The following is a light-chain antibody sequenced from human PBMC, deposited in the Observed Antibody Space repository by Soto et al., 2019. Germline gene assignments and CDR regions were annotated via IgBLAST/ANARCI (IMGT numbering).Light chain of an antibody. CDR2: GAS. CDR1: QSVSNNY. J-gene: IGKJ1*01. CDR3: QQYGSSGT. Sequence: EIVLTQSPRTLSPSQRERATLSCRASQSVSNNYLAWYQQKPGQAPRLLIYGASNRATGIPDRFSGSGSGTDFTLTISRLEPEDFAVYYCQQYGSSGTFGQGTKVDIK. V-gene: IGKV3-20*01.